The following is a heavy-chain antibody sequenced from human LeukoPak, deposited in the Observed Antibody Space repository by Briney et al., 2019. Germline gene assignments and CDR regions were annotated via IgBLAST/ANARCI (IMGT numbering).Heavy chain of an antibody. CDR2: INPSGGST. CDR1: GYTFTSYY. V-gene: IGHV1-46*01. Sequence: ASVKVSCKASGYTFTSYYMHWVRQAPGQGLEWMGIINPSGGSTSYAQKFQGRVTMTRDTSTSTVYMELSSLRSEDTAVYYCARDRGSYYYGSGSLYWGQGTLVTVSS. D-gene: IGHD3-10*01. CDR3: ARDRGSYYYGSGSLY. J-gene: IGHJ4*02.